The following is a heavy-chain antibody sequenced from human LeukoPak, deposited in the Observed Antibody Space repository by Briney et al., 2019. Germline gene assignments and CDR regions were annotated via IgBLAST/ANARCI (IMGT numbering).Heavy chain of an antibody. D-gene: IGHD3-16*01. V-gene: IGHV1-69*13. CDR1: GGTFSSYA. CDR2: IIPIFGTA. CDR3: ASPRGRDYYYGMDV. J-gene: IGHJ6*02. Sequence: SVKVSCKASGGTFSSYAISWVRQAPGQGLEWMGGIIPIFGTANYAQKFQGRVTITADESTSTAYMELSSLRSEDTAVYYCASPRGRDYYYGMDVWGQGTTVTVSS.